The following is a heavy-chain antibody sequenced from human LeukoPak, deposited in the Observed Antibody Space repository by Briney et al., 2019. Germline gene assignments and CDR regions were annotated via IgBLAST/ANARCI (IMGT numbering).Heavy chain of an antibody. V-gene: IGHV4-4*07. D-gene: IGHD6-13*01. J-gene: IGHJ5*02. CDR2: IYTSVST. CDR3: ARDWFFHTPGYEVAAAA. Sequence: SETLSLTCTVSGGSISSYYWSWIRQPAGKGLEWIGRIYTSVSTNYNPSLKSRVTMSVDTSKNQFSLKLSSVTAADTAVYYCARDWFFHTPGYEVAAAAWGQGTLVTLSS. CDR1: GGSISSYY.